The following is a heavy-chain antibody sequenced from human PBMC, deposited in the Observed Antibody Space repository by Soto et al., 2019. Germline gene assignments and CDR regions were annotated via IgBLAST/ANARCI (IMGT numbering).Heavy chain of an antibody. CDR2: IYSGGST. CDR1: GFTVSSNY. CDR3: ARVREAAAADHDAFDI. J-gene: IGHJ3*02. V-gene: IGHV3-53*01. D-gene: IGHD6-13*01. Sequence: PGGSLRLSCAASGFTVSSNYMSWVRQAPGKGLEWVSVIYSGGSTYYADSVKGRFTISRDNSKNTLYLQMNSLRAEDTAVYYCARVREAAAADHDAFDIWGQGTMVTVSS.